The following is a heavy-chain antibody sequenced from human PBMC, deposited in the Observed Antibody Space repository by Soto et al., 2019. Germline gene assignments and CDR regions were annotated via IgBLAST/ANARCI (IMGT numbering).Heavy chain of an antibody. CDR2: IYYSGST. Sequence: SETLSLTCTVSGGSISSGGYYWSWIRQHPGKGLEWIGYIYYSGSTYYNPSLKSRVTISVDTSKNQFSLKLSSVTAADMAVYYCARLNEDIVVVVAATDFIDPGAFDIWGQGTMVTVSS. CDR3: ARLNEDIVVVVAATDFIDPGAFDI. D-gene: IGHD2-15*01. V-gene: IGHV4-31*03. CDR1: GGSISSGGYY. J-gene: IGHJ3*02.